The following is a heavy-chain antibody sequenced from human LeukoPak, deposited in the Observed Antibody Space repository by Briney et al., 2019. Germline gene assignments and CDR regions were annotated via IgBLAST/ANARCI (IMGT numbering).Heavy chain of an antibody. Sequence: GGSLRLSCAAFGFTFSSYWMHWVRQAPGKGPVWVARIRSDGSSTDYADSVKGRFTISRDNAKNTLYLQMNSLRAEDTAVYYCAREQGYYSVPGYWGQGTLVTVSS. CDR1: GFTFSSYW. D-gene: IGHD3-22*01. CDR2: IRSDGSST. J-gene: IGHJ4*02. V-gene: IGHV3-74*01. CDR3: AREQGYYSVPGY.